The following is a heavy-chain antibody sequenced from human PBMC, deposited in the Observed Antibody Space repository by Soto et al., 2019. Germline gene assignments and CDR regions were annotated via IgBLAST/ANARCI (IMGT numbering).Heavy chain of an antibody. CDR2: IYYSGST. D-gene: IGHD2-2*01. J-gene: IGHJ5*01. CDR3: ARSYCSSTSCYDLYWLDS. CDR1: GGSISSYY. Sequence: SETLSLTCTVSGGSISSYYWSWIRQPPGKGLEWIGYIYYSGSTNYNPSLKSRVTISVDTSKNQFSLKLSSVTAADTAVYYCARSYCSSTSCYDLYWLDSSGQGTLVTVSS. V-gene: IGHV4-59*08.